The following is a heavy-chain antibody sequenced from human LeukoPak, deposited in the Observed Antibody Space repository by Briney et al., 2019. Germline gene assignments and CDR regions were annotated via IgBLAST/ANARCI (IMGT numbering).Heavy chain of an antibody. V-gene: IGHV4-4*07. J-gene: IGHJ5*02. D-gene: IGHD3-22*01. Sequence: SETLSLTCTVSGASLNIYYWIWIRQPAGKGLEYIGRIYTSGSTNYNPSLQSRITMSLDRSKNQVSLRLSSVTAADTAVYYCARQRNYYDSSGFNWFDPWGQGTLVTVSS. CDR3: ARQRNYYDSSGFNWFDP. CDR2: IYTSGST. CDR1: GASLNIYY.